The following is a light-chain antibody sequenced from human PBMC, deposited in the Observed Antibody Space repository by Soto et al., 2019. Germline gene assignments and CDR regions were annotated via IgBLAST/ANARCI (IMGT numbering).Light chain of an antibody. CDR2: DAS. Sequence: EIVMTQSPATLSVSPGERATLSCRASQSVSSNIAWYQQKPGQTPKLLIYDASTRATGIPARFSGSGSGTEFALTISSLQSEDFAVYYCQQYNVWPLTFGGGTKVEFK. J-gene: IGKJ4*01. V-gene: IGKV3-15*01. CDR3: QQYNVWPLT. CDR1: QSVSSN.